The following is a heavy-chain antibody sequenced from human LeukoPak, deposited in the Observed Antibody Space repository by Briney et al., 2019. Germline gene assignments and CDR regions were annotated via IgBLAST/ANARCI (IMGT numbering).Heavy chain of an antibody. Sequence: GGSLRLSCAASGFTFSDYYTSWIRQAPGKGLEWVSYISSSGSTIYYADSVKGRFTISRDNAKNSLYLQMNSLRAEDTAVYYCAKAEYYYDSSGYSYYFDYWGQGTLVTVSS. D-gene: IGHD3-22*01. CDR3: AKAEYYYDSSGYSYYFDY. CDR1: GFTFSDYY. V-gene: IGHV3-11*01. J-gene: IGHJ4*02. CDR2: ISSSGSTI.